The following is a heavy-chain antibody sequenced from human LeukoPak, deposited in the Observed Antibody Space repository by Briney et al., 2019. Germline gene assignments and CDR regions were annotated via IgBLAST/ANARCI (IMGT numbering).Heavy chain of an antibody. Sequence: GGSLRLSCAASGFTFSSYAMSLVRQAPGKGLEWVSAISGSGGSTYYADSVKGRFTISRDNSKKTLYLQMNSLRAEDTAVYYCAKTVVPAAIEYYFDYWGQGTLVTVSS. CDR1: GFTFSSYA. V-gene: IGHV3-23*01. D-gene: IGHD2-2*01. CDR2: ISGSGGST. J-gene: IGHJ4*02. CDR3: AKTVVPAAIEYYFDY.